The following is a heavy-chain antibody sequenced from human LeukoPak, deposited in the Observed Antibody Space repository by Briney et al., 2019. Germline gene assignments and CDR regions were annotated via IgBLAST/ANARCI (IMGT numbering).Heavy chain of an antibody. CDR1: GFTFSSYP. V-gene: IGHV3-64*01. CDR2: ISSNGGST. J-gene: IGHJ6*03. CDR3: ARDGGYYYYYMDV. Sequence: GGSLRLSCAASGFTFSSYPMHWVRQAPGKGLEYVSAISSNGGSTYYANSVKGRFTISRDNSKNTLYLQMGSLRAEDMAVYYCARDGGYYYYYMDVWGKGTTVTVSS. D-gene: IGHD2-15*01.